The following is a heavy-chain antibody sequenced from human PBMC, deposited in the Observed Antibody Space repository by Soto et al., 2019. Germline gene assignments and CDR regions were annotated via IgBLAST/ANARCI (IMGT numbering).Heavy chain of an antibody. CDR3: ARAASTYFDLLSAFQP. D-gene: IGHD3-9*01. CDR2: IYYTGTT. CDR1: GDPLSGGSYY. V-gene: IGHV4-61*01. Sequence: SETLSLTCTVSGDPLSGGSYYWSWIRQSPGKRLEWIAYIYYTGTTKYNPSLKSRVTISVDTSKNQFSLRLTCVPAADTAVYYCARAASTYFDLLSAFQPWGQGSLVT. J-gene: IGHJ5*02.